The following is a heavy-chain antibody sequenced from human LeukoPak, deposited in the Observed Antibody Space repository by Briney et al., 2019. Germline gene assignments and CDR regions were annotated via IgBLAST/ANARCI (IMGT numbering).Heavy chain of an antibody. CDR3: AGAGFYNGLDY. CDR2: IKTDGSTV. J-gene: IGHJ4*02. V-gene: IGHV3-74*01. Sequence: GGSLRLSCTASGFTFSSYWMHWVRQAPGKGLVWVSHIKTDGSTVSYADSVKGRFTISRDNAKNTLYLQMNGLGAEDTAVYFCAGAGFYNGLDYWGQGTLVTASS. CDR1: GFTFSSYW. D-gene: IGHD2-8*01.